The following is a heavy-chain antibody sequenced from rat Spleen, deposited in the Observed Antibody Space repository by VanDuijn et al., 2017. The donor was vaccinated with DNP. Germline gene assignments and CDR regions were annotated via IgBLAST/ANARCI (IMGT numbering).Heavy chain of an antibody. J-gene: IGHJ4*01. V-gene: IGHV5-25*01. CDR1: GFTFSNYD. CDR3: ASLYWMDA. CDR2: ISPSGTIT. D-gene: IGHD1-1*01. Sequence: EVQLVESGGGLVQPGRSLKLSCTASGFTFSNYDMAWVRQAPTKGLEWVASISPSGTITHYRDSVKGRFTVSRDNAESTLYVEMDSLRSDDTATYYCASLYWMDAWGQGASVTVSS.